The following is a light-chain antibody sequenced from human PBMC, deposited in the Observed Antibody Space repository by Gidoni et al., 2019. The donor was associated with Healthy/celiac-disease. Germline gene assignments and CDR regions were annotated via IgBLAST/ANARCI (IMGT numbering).Light chain of an antibody. Sequence: DIQMTQSPSSLSASVGDRVTITCRASQSISSYLHWYQQKPGKAPKLLIDAASSLQSGVPSRFSGSGSGTDFTLTISSLQPEDFATYYCQQSYSTPPNFGGGTKVEIK. CDR1: QSISSY. CDR2: AAS. CDR3: QQSYSTPPN. J-gene: IGKJ4*01. V-gene: IGKV1-39*01.